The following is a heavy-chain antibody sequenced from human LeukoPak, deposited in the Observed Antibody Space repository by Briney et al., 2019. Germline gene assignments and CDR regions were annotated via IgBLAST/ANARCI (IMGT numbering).Heavy chain of an antibody. CDR2: IYHSGST. CDR3: ARVDYYDSSGYYYPFDY. D-gene: IGHD3-22*01. CDR1: GYSISSGYY. J-gene: IGHJ4*02. Sequence: PSETLSLTCTVSGYSISSGYYWGWIRQPPGKGLEWIGSIYHSGSTYYNPSLKSRVTISVDTSKNQFSLKLSSVTAADTAVYYCARVDYYDSSGYYYPFDYWGQGTLVTVSS. V-gene: IGHV4-38-2*02.